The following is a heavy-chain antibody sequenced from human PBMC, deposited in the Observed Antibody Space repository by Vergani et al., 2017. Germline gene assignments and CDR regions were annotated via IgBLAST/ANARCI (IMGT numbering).Heavy chain of an antibody. J-gene: IGHJ6*02. Sequence: QVQLVQSGAEVKKPGSSVKVSCKASGGTFSSYAISWVRQAPGQGLEWMGGIIPIFGTANYAQKFQGRVTITADESTSTAYMELSSLRSEDTAVYYCAITYPPVVAAHLVGMDVWSQGTTVTVSS. V-gene: IGHV1-69*01. CDR2: IIPIFGTA. D-gene: IGHD2-15*01. CDR3: AITYPPVVAAHLVGMDV. CDR1: GGTFSSYA.